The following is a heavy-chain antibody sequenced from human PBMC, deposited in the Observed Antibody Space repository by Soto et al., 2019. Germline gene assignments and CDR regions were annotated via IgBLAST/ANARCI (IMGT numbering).Heavy chain of an antibody. CDR1: GGSISSGDYY. J-gene: IGHJ6*02. Sequence: SETLSLTCTVSGGSISSGDYYWSWIRQPPGKGLEWIGYIYYSGSTYYNPSLKSRVTTSVDTSKNQFSLKLSSVTAADTAVYYCARDTPKNWNYYYGMDVWGQGTTVTVSS. CDR2: IYYSGST. D-gene: IGHD1-1*01. V-gene: IGHV4-30-4*01. CDR3: ARDTPKNWNYYYGMDV.